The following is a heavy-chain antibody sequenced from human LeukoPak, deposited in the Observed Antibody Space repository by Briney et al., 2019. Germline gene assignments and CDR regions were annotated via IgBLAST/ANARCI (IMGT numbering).Heavy chain of an antibody. V-gene: IGHV3-33*01. J-gene: IGHJ4*02. Sequence: GGSLRLSCAASGFTFSSYGIHWVRQAPGKGLQWVAVIWSGGNNQYYADSVKGRFTISRDNSKNMLYLQMNSLGAEDTAVYYCARDRSYHYFDYWGQGTLVTVSS. CDR1: GFTFSSYG. CDR2: IWSGGNNQ. CDR3: ARDRSYHYFDY. D-gene: IGHD1-26*01.